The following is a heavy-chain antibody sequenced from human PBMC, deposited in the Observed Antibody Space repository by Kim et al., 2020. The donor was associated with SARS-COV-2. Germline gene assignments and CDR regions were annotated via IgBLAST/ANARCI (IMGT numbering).Heavy chain of an antibody. Sequence: ASVKVSCKASGYTFTSYGISWVRQAPGQGLEWMGWISAYNGNTNYAQKLQGRVTMTTDTSTSTAYMELRSLRSNDTAVYYCARGLLEATGYYYYYYGMGVWGQGTTVTVSS. V-gene: IGHV1-18*01. CDR1: GYTFTSYG. CDR3: ARGLLEATGYYYYYYGMGV. CDR2: ISAYNGNT. D-gene: IGHD1-1*01. J-gene: IGHJ6*02.